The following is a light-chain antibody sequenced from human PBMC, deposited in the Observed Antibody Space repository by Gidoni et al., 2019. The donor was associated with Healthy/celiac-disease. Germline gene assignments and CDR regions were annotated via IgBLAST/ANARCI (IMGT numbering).Light chain of an antibody. Sequence: DIQITQSPSSLSASVGDRVTITCRASQSISSYLNWYQQKPGKATKLLIYAASSLQSGVPSRFSGSGSGTDFTLTISSLPPEDFATYYCQQSYSTPRLTFGGGTKVEIK. CDR3: QQSYSTPRLT. V-gene: IGKV1-39*01. J-gene: IGKJ4*01. CDR1: QSISSY. CDR2: AAS.